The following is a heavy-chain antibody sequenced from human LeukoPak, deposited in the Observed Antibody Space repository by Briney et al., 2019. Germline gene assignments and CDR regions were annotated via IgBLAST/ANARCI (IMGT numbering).Heavy chain of an antibody. D-gene: IGHD6-13*01. CDR2: ISGSGGST. V-gene: IGHV3-23*01. Sequence: GGSLRLSCAASGFTFSSYAMSWVRQAPGKGLEWVSAISGSGGSTYYADSVKGRFTISRDNSKNTLYLQMNSLRAEDTAVYCCARDNIAAACSDYWGQGTLVTVSS. J-gene: IGHJ4*02. CDR1: GFTFSSYA. CDR3: ARDNIAAACSDY.